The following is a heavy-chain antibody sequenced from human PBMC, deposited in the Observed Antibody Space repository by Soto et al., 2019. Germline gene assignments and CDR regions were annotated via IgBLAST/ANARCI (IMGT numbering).Heavy chain of an antibody. CDR2: INAGNGNT. V-gene: IGHV1-3*01. Sequence: ASVKVSCKASGYTFTSYAMHWVRQAPGQRLEWMGWINAGNGNTKYSQKFQGRVAITRDTSASTAYMELSSLRSEDTAVYYCASDRDPYYYYYGMDVWGQGTTVTVSS. CDR1: GYTFTSYA. CDR3: ASDRDPYYYYYGMDV. J-gene: IGHJ6*02. D-gene: IGHD2-21*02.